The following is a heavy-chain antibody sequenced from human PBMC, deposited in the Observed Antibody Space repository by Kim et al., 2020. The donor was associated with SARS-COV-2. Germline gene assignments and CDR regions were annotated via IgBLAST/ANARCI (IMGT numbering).Heavy chain of an antibody. V-gene: IGHV3-30*18. CDR1: GFRISSYA. J-gene: IGHJ4*02. D-gene: IGHD2-2*01. CDR3: AKVPGRYCSSTSCFYFHY. CDR2: ISFDESDE. Sequence: GGSLRLPCAASGFRISSYAMHWVRQAPGKGLEWVAAISFDESDEDYADSVRGRFTISRDISKNTLYLQMNSLRPEDTAVYYCAKVPGRYCSSTSCFYFHYWGQGTLVTVSS.